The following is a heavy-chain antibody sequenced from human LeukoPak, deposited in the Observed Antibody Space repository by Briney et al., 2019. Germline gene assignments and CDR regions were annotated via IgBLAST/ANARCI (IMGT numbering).Heavy chain of an antibody. CDR2: MYNSGST. CDR3: ARRRPYYDSSPGTVDY. CDR1: GGSISSYN. D-gene: IGHD3-22*01. Sequence: PSETLSLTCIVSGGSISSYNWNWIRQPPGKGLEWIGYMYNSGSTNNNPSLKSRVTISVDKSKNQFSLKLSSVTAADTAVYYCARRRPYYDSSPGTVDYWGQGTLVTVSS. J-gene: IGHJ4*02. V-gene: IGHV4-59*01.